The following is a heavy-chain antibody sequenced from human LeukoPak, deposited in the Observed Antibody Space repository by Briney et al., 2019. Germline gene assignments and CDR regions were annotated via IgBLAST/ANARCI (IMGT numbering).Heavy chain of an antibody. CDR2: ITPIFGTA. D-gene: IGHD2-2*01. CDR1: GGTFSSYA. CDR3: ASGDIVAVPAAHEDYYYYMDV. V-gene: IGHV1-69*13. Sequence: SVKVSCKASGGTFSSYAISWVRQAPGQGLEWMGGITPIFGTANYAQKFQGRVTITADESTSTAYMELSSLRSEDTAVYYCASGDIVAVPAAHEDYYYYMDVWGKGTTVTVSS. J-gene: IGHJ6*03.